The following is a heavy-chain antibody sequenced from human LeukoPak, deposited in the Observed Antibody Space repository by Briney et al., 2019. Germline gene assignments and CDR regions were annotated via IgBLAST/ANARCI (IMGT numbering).Heavy chain of an antibody. CDR1: GGSISSSSYY. CDR3: ARHGRLIVVVPAAMYYFVY. J-gene: IGHJ4*02. D-gene: IGHD2-2*01. Sequence: SETLSLTCTVSGGSISSSSYYWGWIRQPPGKGLEWIVSIYYSGSTYYNPSLKSRVTISVDTSKNQFSLKLSSVTAADTAVYYCARHGRLIVVVPAAMYYFVYWGQGTLVTVSS. CDR2: IYYSGST. V-gene: IGHV4-39*01.